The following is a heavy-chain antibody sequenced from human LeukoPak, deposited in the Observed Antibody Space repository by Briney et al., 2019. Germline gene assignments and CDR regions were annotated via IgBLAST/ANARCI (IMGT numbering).Heavy chain of an antibody. CDR3: ARRGYETYYYDSSGYYDAFWFDP. J-gene: IGHJ5*02. CDR1: EFSVGSNY. V-gene: IGHV3-66*01. D-gene: IGHD3-22*01. CDR2: IYSGGST. Sequence: PGGSLRLSCAASEFSVGSNYMTWVRQAPGKGLEWVSLIYSGGSTYYADSVKGRFTISRDNSKNTLYLQMNSLRAEDTAVYYCARRGYETYYYDSSGYYDAFWFDPWGQGTLVTVSS.